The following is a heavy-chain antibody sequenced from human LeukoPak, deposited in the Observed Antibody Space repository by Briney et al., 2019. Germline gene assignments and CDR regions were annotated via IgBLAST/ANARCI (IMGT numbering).Heavy chain of an antibody. CDR1: GGSISSSSYY. CDR2: IYYSGST. D-gene: IGHD3-10*01. V-gene: IGHV4-39*07. Sequence: SETLSLTCTVSGGSISSSSYYWGWIRQPPGKGLEWIGSIYYSGSTYYNPSLKSRVTISVDTSKNQFSLKLSSVTAADTAVYYCARDRARSYYYGSGSHHDYW. CDR3: ARDRARSYYYGSGSHHDY. J-gene: IGHJ4*01.